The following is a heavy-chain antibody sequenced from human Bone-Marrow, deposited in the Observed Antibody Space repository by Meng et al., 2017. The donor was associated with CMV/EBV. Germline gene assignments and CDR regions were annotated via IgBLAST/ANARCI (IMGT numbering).Heavy chain of an antibody. J-gene: IGHJ5*02. CDR3: ARQGITMVRGATNWFDP. CDR1: GFSFSGSS. CDR2: ITTKADNYAT. Sequence: GGSLRLSCAASGFSFSGSSMNWVRQTSGKGLEWLGRITTKADNYATISGPSVKGRFTMSRDDSKTTAYLHMNSLKTEDTAVYYCARQGITMVRGATNWFDPWGQGTLVTVSS. D-gene: IGHD3-10*01. V-gene: IGHV3-73*01.